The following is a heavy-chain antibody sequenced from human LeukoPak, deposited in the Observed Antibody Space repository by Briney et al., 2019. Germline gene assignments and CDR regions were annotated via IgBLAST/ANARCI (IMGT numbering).Heavy chain of an antibody. J-gene: IGHJ3*02. Sequence: GGSLRLSCAASGLTFSSTWMHWVRQVPGKGPVWVSHINSDGSSTTYADSVKGRFTISRDNAKNMVYLQMNSLRAEDTAVYYCAADGGRAFQIWGRGTMVTVSS. V-gene: IGHV3-74*01. CDR2: INSDGSST. CDR1: GLTFSSTW. CDR3: AADGGRAFQI.